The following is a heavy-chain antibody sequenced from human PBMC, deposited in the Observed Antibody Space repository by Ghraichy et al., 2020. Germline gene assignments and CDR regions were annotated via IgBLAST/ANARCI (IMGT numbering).Heavy chain of an antibody. V-gene: IGHV3-7*01. D-gene: IGHD6-13*01. Sequence: GGSLRLSCAASGFTFSSYWMSWVRQAPGKGLEWVANIKQDGSEKYYVDSVKGRFTISRDNAKNSLYLQMNSLRAEDTAVYYCARVGCSAAAGTSEFDYWGQGTLVTVSS. J-gene: IGHJ4*02. CDR3: ARVGCSAAAGTSEFDY. CDR2: IKQDGSEK. CDR1: GFTFSSYW.